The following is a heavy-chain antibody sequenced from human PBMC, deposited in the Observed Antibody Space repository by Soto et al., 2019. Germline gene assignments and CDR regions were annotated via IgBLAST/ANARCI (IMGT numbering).Heavy chain of an antibody. J-gene: IGHJ4*01. CDR1: GYTFTTYG. D-gene: IGHD3-10*01. CDR3: AKDRRITMVRGVLRAFDS. V-gene: IGHV1-18*04. CDR2: ISPYNGDT. Sequence: QVQLVQSGAEVKRPGASVKVSCKASGYTFTTYGFNWVRQAPGQGLEWMGWISPYNGDTNYAQNFQGRVTLTTDTSTSTAYMELRSLTSDDTAIYYCAKDRRITMVRGVLRAFDSWGQGNLVTVSS.